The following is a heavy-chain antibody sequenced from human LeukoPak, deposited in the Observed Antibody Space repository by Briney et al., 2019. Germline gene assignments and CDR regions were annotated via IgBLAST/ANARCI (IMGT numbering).Heavy chain of an antibody. CDR2: IRYDGSKS. Sequence: GGPLRLSCAASGFTFNSYGMHWVRQAPGKGLEGVAFIRYDGSKSYFADSVKGRFALSRDNSKNTLYLQMSSLRPEDTAVYFCAKDGGSGSYFAFDIWGQGTMVTVSS. V-gene: IGHV3-30*02. J-gene: IGHJ3*02. CDR3: AKDGGSGSYFAFDI. D-gene: IGHD1-26*01. CDR1: GFTFNSYG.